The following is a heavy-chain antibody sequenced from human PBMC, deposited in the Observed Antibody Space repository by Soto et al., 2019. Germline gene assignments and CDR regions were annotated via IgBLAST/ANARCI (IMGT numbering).Heavy chain of an antibody. CDR2: ISAHTGSS. J-gene: IGHJ3*01. V-gene: IGHV1-18*01. CDR1: GYTFTSPG. CDR3: ARAFFYQGSDSRGYSFDAFDF. Sequence: ASVKVSCKASGYTFTSPGMSWVRQAPGQGLEWMGWISAHTGSSEYAQRFQGRVTMTTGRSTSTAYMELRSLRSDDTAVYYCARAFFYQGSDSRGYSFDAFDFWGPGTLVTVSS. D-gene: IGHD3-22*01.